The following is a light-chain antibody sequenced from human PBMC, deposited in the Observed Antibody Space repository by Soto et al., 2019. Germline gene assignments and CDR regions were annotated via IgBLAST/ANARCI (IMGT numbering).Light chain of an antibody. CDR3: QQYNSYWWT. Sequence: DXQMTQSPSTLSASVGDRVTITCRASQSISSWLAWYQQKPGKAPKLLIYKASSLESGVPSRFSGSGSGTEFTLTISSLQPDDFATYYCQQYNSYWWTFGQGTKVEIK. CDR1: QSISSW. J-gene: IGKJ1*01. V-gene: IGKV1-5*03. CDR2: KAS.